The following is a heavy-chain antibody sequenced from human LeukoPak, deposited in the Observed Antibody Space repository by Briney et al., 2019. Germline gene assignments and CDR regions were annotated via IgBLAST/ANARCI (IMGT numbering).Heavy chain of an antibody. Sequence: PGGSLRLSCPASGFTFSTYSMNWVRQAPGKGLEWVSSTTPSGSYIYYATSVKGRFTISRDNAKNSLYLQMDSLRAEDTAVYHCATDFSSGSIWGQGTMVTVSS. CDR1: GFTFSTYS. D-gene: IGHD6-25*01. V-gene: IGHV3-21*01. CDR2: TTPSGSYI. CDR3: ATDFSSGSI. J-gene: IGHJ3*02.